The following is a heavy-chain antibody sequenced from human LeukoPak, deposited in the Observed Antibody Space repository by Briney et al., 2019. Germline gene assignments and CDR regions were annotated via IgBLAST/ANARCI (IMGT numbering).Heavy chain of an antibody. J-gene: IGHJ6*03. D-gene: IGHD3-3*01. CDR3: ARGRFRYDFWSGYSPSLNYYYMDV. V-gene: IGHV3-20*04. CDR1: GFTFDDYG. CDR2: INWNGGST. Sequence: PGGSLRLSCAASGFTFDDYGMSWVRQAPGKGLEWVSGINWNGGSTGYADSVKGRFTISRDNAKNSLYLQMNSLRAEDTALYYCARGRFRYDFWSGYSPSLNYYYMDVWGKGTTVTVSS.